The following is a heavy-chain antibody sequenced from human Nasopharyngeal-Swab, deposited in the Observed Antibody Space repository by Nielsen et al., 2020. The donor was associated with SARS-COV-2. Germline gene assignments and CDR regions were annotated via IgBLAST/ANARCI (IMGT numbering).Heavy chain of an antibody. V-gene: IGHV4-39*01. J-gene: IGHJ4*02. CDR3: ARHWHTGIAAAGGGYFDY. CDR1: GGSISSSSYY. CDR2: IYYSGST. Sequence: SETLSLTCTVSGGSISSSSYYWGWIRQPPGKGLEWIGCIYYSGSTYYNPSLKSRVTISVDTSKNQFSLKLSSVTAADTAVYYCARHWHTGIAAAGGGYFDYWGQGTLVTVSS. D-gene: IGHD6-13*01.